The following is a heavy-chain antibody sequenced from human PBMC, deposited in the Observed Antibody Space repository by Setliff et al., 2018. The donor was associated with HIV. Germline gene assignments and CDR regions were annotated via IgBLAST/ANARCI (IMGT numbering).Heavy chain of an antibody. CDR3: TRETPIPSRLFYYMDV. Sequence: QTAGKGLEWIGRMSASGGTTYTPSLKGRVSMSRDTSRNEFYLRLSSVTAADTAIYYCTRETPIPSRLFYYMDVWGKGTTVTVSS. D-gene: IGHD2-21*02. V-gene: IGHV4-4*07. CDR2: MSASGGT. J-gene: IGHJ6*03.